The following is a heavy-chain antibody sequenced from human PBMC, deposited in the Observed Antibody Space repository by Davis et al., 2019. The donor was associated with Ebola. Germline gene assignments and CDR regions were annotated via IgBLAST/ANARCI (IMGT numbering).Heavy chain of an antibody. V-gene: IGHV3-30*18. CDR3: AKGGGYCTGGVCYTLDY. Sequence: AGSLRLSCAASGFTFSSYAMSWVRQAPGKGLEWVAVISYDGSNKYYADSVKGRFTISRDNSKNTLYLQMNSLRAEDTAVYYCAKGGGYCTGGVCYTLDYWGQGTLVTVSS. J-gene: IGHJ4*02. D-gene: IGHD2-8*02. CDR2: ISYDGSNK. CDR1: GFTFSSYA.